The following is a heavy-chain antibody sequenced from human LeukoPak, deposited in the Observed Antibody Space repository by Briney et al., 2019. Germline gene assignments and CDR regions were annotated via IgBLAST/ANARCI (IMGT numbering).Heavy chain of an antibody. CDR1: GGSISSSSYY. D-gene: IGHD6-19*01. CDR3: AKYVGQWVYGMDV. V-gene: IGHV4-39*01. J-gene: IGHJ6*02. Sequence: PSETLSLTCTVSGGSISSSSYYWGWIRQPPGKGLEWIGSIYYSGSTYYNPSLKSRVTISVDTSKNQFSLKLTSVTAADTAVYYCAKYVGQWVYGMDVWGQGTTVTVSS. CDR2: IYYSGST.